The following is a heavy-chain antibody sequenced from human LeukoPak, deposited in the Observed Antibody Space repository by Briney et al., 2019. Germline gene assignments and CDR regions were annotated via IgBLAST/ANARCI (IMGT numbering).Heavy chain of an antibody. CDR1: GYTFTSYG. V-gene: IGHV1-18*01. J-gene: IGHJ4*02. CDR3: ARARQGFWTEWSD. Sequence: GASVKVSCKASGYTFTSYGISWVRQAPGQGLEWMGWISAYNGNTNYAQKLQGRVTMTTDTSTSTAYIEHMSLRSDDTAVYYCARARQGFWTEWSDWGQGTLVTVSS. D-gene: IGHD3/OR15-3a*01. CDR2: ISAYNGNT.